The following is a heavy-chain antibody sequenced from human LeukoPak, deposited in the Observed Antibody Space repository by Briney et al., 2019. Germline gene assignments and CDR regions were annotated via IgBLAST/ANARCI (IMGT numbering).Heavy chain of an antibody. CDR2: IYPGDSDT. V-gene: IGHV5-51*01. J-gene: IGHJ3*02. Sequence: GESLKISCKGSGYRFTSYWIGWVRQMPGKGLEWMGIIYPGDSDTIYSPSFQGQVTISADKSTSTDNLQWSSLKASDTAMYYCARSGGNYYSIWGQGTMVTVSS. CDR1: GYRFTSYW. D-gene: IGHD1-26*01. CDR3: ARSGGNYYSI.